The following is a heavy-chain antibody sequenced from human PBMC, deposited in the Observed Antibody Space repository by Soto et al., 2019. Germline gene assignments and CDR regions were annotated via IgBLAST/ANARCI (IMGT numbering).Heavy chain of an antibody. D-gene: IGHD6-13*01. CDR2: IYYSGST. V-gene: IGHV4-31*03. J-gene: IGHJ6*03. CDR1: GGSISSGGYY. Sequence: PSETLSLTCTVSGGSISSGGYYWSWIRQHPGKGLEWIGHIYYSGSTYYNPSLKSRVTISVDTSENQFSLKLSSVTAADTAVYYCARLFSSRIYYYYYYMDVWGKGTTVTVSS. CDR3: ARLFSSRIYYYYYYMDV.